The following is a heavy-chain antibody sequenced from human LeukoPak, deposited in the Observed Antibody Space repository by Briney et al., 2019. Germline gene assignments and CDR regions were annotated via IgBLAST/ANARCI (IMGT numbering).Heavy chain of an antibody. Sequence: SETLSLTCTVSGGSISNYYWNWIRQPPGKGLQWIGYIHYSGSTNYNPSLKSRLTISVDTSKNQFSLKLTSVTAADTAVYYCARTTEGGYTYDYFYYYYMDVWGKGTTVTISS. J-gene: IGHJ6*03. V-gene: IGHV4-59*01. CDR1: GGSISNYY. CDR3: ARTTEGGYTYDYFYYYYMDV. CDR2: IHYSGST. D-gene: IGHD5-18*01.